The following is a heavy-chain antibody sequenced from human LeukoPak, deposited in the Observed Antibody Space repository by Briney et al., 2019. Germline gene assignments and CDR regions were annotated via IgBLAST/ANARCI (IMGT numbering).Heavy chain of an antibody. CDR1: GVSISSYY. CDR3: ARDRYYDSSGTPFDY. CDR2: IYTSGST. V-gene: IGHV4-4*07. J-gene: IGHJ4*02. D-gene: IGHD3-22*01. Sequence: KPSETLSLTCTVSGVSISSYYWSWIRQPAGKGLEWIGRIYTSGSTNYNPSLKSRVTMSVDTSKNQFSLKLSSVTAADTAVYYCARDRYYDSSGTPFDYWGQGTLVTVSS.